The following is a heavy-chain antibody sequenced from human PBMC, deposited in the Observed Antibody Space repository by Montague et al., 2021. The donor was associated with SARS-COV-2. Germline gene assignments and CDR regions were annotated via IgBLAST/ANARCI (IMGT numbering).Heavy chain of an antibody. CDR1: GGSISSYY. CDR2: IYYSGST. D-gene: IGHD3-22*01. Sequence: SETLSLTCIVSGGSISSYYWSWILQPPGKGLVWIGCIYYSGSTNYNPSLMSRVTISVDTFKNQFSLKRITVTAADTAVYYCARDSDYYDSSAGYYYGMDVWGQGTTVTVSS. CDR3: ARDSDYYDSSAGYYYGMDV. J-gene: IGHJ6*02. V-gene: IGHV4-59*01.